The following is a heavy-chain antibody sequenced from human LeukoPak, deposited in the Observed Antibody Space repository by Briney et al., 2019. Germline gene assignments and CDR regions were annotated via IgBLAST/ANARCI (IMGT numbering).Heavy chain of an antibody. CDR2: ISGSGGDT. CDR3: ARESYTGFDY. V-gene: IGHV3-23*01. D-gene: IGHD3-10*01. Sequence: GGSLRLSCAASGFTFSNFLMTWVRQAPGKGPEWVSAISGSGGDTYYADSVKGRFTISRDNSKNTLYPQMNSLRAEDTAVYYCARESYTGFDYWGQGTLVTVSS. J-gene: IGHJ4*02. CDR1: GFTFSNFL.